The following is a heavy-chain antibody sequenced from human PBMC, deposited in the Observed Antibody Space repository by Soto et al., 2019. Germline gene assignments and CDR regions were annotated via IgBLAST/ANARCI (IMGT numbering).Heavy chain of an antibody. CDR3: ATPYYDFWSGRSRYYYGMDV. D-gene: IGHD3-3*01. CDR1: GFTFSSYA. Sequence: PVGSLRLSCAASGFTFSSYAMHWVRQAPGKGLEWVAVISYDGSNKYYADSVKGRFTISRDNSKNTLYLQMNSLRAEDTAVYYCATPYYDFWSGRSRYYYGMDVWGQGTTVTVS. J-gene: IGHJ6*02. CDR2: ISYDGSNK. V-gene: IGHV3-30-3*01.